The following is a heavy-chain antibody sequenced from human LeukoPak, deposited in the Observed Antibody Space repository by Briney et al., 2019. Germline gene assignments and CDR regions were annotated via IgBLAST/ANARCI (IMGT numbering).Heavy chain of an antibody. CDR2: IKSKTDGGTT. Sequence: GGSLRLSCAASGFTFNNAWMSWVRQAPGKGLEWVGRIKSKTDGGTTDYAAPVKGRFTISRDDSKNTLYLQMNSLKTEDTAVYYCTTEGVIWFGDLLYPFDYWGQGTLVTVSS. CDR3: TTEGVIWFGDLLYPFDY. CDR1: GFTFNNAW. V-gene: IGHV3-15*01. D-gene: IGHD3-10*01. J-gene: IGHJ4*02.